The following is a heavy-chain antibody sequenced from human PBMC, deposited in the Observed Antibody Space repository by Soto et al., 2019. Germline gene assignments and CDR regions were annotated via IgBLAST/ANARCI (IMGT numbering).Heavy chain of an antibody. V-gene: IGHV4-30-2*01. J-gene: IGHJ4*02. CDR1: GGSISSGGYS. Sequence: SETLSLTCTVSGGSISSGGYSWIWIRQPPGKGLEWIGYIYHSGSTYYNPSLKSRVTISLDRSKNHFSLKLSSVSAADTAVYYCARAQWLVLDYWGQGTLVTVSS. CDR3: ARAQWLVLDY. D-gene: IGHD6-19*01. CDR2: IYHSGST.